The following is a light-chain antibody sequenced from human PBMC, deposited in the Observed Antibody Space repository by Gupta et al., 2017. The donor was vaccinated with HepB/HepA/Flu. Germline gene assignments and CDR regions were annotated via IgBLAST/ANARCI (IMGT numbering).Light chain of an antibody. J-gene: IGKJ1*01. CDR1: QNINSNF. Sequence: IVLTQSPGTLSLSPGERATLSCRASQNINSNFLAWYQQKPGQAPRLLIYGGSIRATGIPDRFSDSGSGTDFTLTISGLEPEDFAVYYCQQYGTSPTTFGQGTKVEIK. CDR2: GGS. V-gene: IGKV3-20*01. CDR3: QQYGTSPTT.